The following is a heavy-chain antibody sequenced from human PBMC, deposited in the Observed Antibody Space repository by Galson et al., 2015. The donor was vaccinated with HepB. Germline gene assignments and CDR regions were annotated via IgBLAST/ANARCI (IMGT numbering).Heavy chain of an antibody. CDR3: AKDGSDRQRSSIAARPVFDY. J-gene: IGHJ4*02. CDR1: GFTFSSYA. Sequence: SLRLSCAASGFTFSSYAMSWVRQAPGKGLEWVSAISGSGGSTYYADSVKGRFTISRDNSKNTLYLQMNSLRAEDTAVYYCAKDGSDRQRSSIAARPVFDYWGQGTLVTVSS. D-gene: IGHD6-6*01. CDR2: ISGSGGST. V-gene: IGHV3-23*01.